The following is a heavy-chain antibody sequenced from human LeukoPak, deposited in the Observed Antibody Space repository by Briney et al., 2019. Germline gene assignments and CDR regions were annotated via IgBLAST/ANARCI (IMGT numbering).Heavy chain of an antibody. CDR3: ARQLGATSRDY. J-gene: IGHJ4*02. Sequence: ASVKVSCKASGYTFTGYYMHWVRQAPGQGLEWMGWIIPNSGATNYAQNFQGRVTVTRDTSISTAYMELNRLTSDDTAVYYCARQLGATSRDYWGQGTLVTVSS. D-gene: IGHD1-26*01. V-gene: IGHV1-2*02. CDR2: IIPNSGAT. CDR1: GYTFTGYY.